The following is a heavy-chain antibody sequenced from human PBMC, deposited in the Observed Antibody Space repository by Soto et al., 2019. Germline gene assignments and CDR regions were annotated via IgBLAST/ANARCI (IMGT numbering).Heavy chain of an antibody. V-gene: IGHV4-4*07. D-gene: IGHD2-2*01. CDR1: GCSIRGYY. CDR3: VRASMPKAHFDY. Sequence: PXETLSLTCTVSGCSIRGYYWSWIRQSAGMGLEWIGRMHTSGSTNYNPSLKSRVTFSVDMSKNQISLKLTSVTAADTALYYCVRASMPKAHFDYWGQGTLVTVSS. J-gene: IGHJ4*02. CDR2: MHTSGST.